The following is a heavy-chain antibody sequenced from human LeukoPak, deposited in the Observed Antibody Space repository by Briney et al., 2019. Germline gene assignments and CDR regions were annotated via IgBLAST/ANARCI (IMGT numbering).Heavy chain of an antibody. CDR2: INHSGST. D-gene: IGHD3-16*01. CDR1: GGSFSGYY. J-gene: IGHJ5*02. CDR3: ARLFSFPLRAPFDP. Sequence: SETLSLTCAVYGGSFSGYYWNWIRQPPGKGLEWIGEINHSGSTNYNPSLKSRVTISVDTSKNQFSLKLSSVTTADTAVYYCARLFSFPLRAPFDPWGQGTLVTVSS. V-gene: IGHV4-34*01.